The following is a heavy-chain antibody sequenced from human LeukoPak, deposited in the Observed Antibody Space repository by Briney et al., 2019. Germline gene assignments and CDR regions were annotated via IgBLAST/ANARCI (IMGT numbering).Heavy chain of an antibody. D-gene: IGHD3-3*01. CDR3: AANITGGNYYYMDV. CDR1: GFTFSRSA. CDR2: ITSGGGST. Sequence: GGSLRLSCAASGFTFSRSAMHWVRQAPGKGLESVSGITSGGGSTYYANSVKGRFIISRDNSKNTLYLQMGSLGAEDMAVYYCAANITGGNYYYMDVWGKGTTVTVSS. J-gene: IGHJ6*03. V-gene: IGHV3-64*01.